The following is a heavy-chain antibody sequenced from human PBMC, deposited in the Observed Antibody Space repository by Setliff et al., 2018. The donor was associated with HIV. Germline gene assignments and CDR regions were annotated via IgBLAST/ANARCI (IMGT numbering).Heavy chain of an antibody. V-gene: IGHV4-34*01. D-gene: IGHD3-22*01. CDR1: VGSFSGHY. CDR3: ARRRSPPSGFYSKYYMDV. CDR2: IYYSGST. J-gene: IGHJ6*03. Sequence: PSETLSLTCAVYVGSFSGHYWIWIRQPPGKRLEWIGSIYYSGSTYYNPSLKSRVTISVDTSKNQFSLKLTSVTAADTAVYYCARRRSPPSGFYSKYYMDVWGKGTTVTVSS.